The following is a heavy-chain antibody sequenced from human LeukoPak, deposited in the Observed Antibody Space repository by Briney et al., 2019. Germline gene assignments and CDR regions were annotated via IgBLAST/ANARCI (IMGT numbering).Heavy chain of an antibody. CDR3: ARGLGYCSSTSCSGTGTTVDY. V-gene: IGHV4-59*06. CDR2: IYYSGST. CDR1: GGSISSYY. D-gene: IGHD2-2*01. Sequence: PSETLSLTCTVSGGSISSYYWSWIRQHPGKGLEWIGYIYYSGSTYYNPSLKSRVTISVDTSKNQFSLKLSSVTAADTAVHYCARGLGYCSSTSCSGTGTTVDYWGQGTLVTVSS. J-gene: IGHJ4*02.